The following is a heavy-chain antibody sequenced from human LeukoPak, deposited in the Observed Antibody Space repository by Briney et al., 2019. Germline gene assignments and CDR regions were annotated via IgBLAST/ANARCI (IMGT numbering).Heavy chain of an antibody. CDR2: IYPGDSDT. J-gene: IGHJ4*02. D-gene: IGHD6-13*01. CDR1: GYSFTSHW. CDR3: ARQGDSSWLNKFDH. V-gene: IGHV5-51*01. Sequence: GESLKISCKGSGYSFTSHWIGWARQTPGKGLEWMGIIYPGDSDTKYSPSFQGQVTISADKSTSTAYLQWSSLKASDTAIYYCARQGDSSWLNKFDHWGQGTLVTVSS.